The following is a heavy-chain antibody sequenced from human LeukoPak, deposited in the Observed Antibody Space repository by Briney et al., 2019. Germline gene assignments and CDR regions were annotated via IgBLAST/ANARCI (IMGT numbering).Heavy chain of an antibody. J-gene: IGHJ3*02. D-gene: IGHD3-22*01. Sequence: ASVEVSCKASGYTFTSQGISWVRQAPGQGGEWMGWISAYNGKTNYAQKLQGRVPMTPAPSPSTAYTELTSLRSDDTAVYYCARAEYHYDSSGYPAFSAFDIWGQGTMVTVSS. CDR2: ISAYNGKT. V-gene: IGHV1-18*01. CDR3: ARAEYHYDSSGYPAFSAFDI. CDR1: GYTFTSQG.